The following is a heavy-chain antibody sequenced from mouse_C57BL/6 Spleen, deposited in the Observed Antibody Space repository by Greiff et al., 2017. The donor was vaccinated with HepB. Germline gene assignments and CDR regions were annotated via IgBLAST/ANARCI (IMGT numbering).Heavy chain of an antibody. J-gene: IGHJ2*01. CDR1: GYTFTSYW. CDR3: ARSLYYGSSYLYYFDY. V-gene: IGHV1-53*01. D-gene: IGHD1-1*01. CDR2: INPSNGGT. Sequence: QVQLQQPGTELVKPGASVKLSCKASGYTFTSYWMHCVKQRPGQGLEWIGNINPSNGGTNYNEKFKSKATLTVDKSSSTAYMQLSSLTSEDSAVYYCARSLYYGSSYLYYFDYWGQGTTLTVSS.